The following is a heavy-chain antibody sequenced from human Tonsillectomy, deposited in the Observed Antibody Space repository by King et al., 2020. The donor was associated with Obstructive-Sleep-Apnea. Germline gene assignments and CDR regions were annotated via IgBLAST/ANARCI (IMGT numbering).Heavy chain of an antibody. Sequence: ITLKESGPTLVKPTQTLTLTCTFSGFSLSSTGVGVGWIRQSPGKALECLAVIFWDYDNRYNPSLKSRLTITKDTSKNQVVLTMTSMDPVDTGTYYCAHSQITILDYFDYWGQGTLVTVSS. J-gene: IGHJ4*02. V-gene: IGHV2-5*02. D-gene: IGHD3-9*01. CDR2: IFWDYDN. CDR3: AHSQITILDYFDY. CDR1: GFSLSSTGVG.